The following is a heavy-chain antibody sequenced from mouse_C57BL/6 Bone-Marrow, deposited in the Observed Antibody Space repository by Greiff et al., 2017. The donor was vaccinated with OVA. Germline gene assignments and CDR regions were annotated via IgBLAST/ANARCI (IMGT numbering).Heavy chain of an antibody. CDR2: ISSGSSTI. CDR1: GFTFSDYG. V-gene: IGHV5-17*01. CDR3: ARPEVSYGSSCGWFAY. Sequence: EVQLVESGGGLVKPGGSLKLSCAASGFTFSDYGMHWVRQAPEKGLEWVAYISSGSSTIYYADTVKGRFTISRDNAKNTLFLQMTSLRSEDTAMYYCARPEVSYGSSCGWFAYWGQGTLVIVSA. D-gene: IGHD1-1*01. J-gene: IGHJ3*01.